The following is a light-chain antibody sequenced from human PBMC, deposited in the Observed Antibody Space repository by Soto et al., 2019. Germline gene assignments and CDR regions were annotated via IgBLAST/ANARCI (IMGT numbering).Light chain of an antibody. CDR1: QTIDKW. J-gene: IGKJ5*01. CDR2: DAS. Sequence: DLQVPQSPPTQSASVGDIVNISGRASQTIDKWLAWYQQKGGKAPKLLIYDASRLQSGVPSRFSGSGSGTEFTLTISSLQSDDFAVYYCQQYNNWPPAFGQGARLEI. V-gene: IGKV1-5*01. CDR3: QQYNNWPPA.